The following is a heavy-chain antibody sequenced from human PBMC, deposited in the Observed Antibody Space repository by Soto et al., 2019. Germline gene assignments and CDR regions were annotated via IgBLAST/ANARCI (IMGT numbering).Heavy chain of an antibody. Sequence: ASVKLSCKASGYSFTSLDINWVRQTAGQGLEWMGWMQPSTGRTGYAQKFQGRVTMTRDTSINTAYMELTTLTSDDTAFYYCARGVSAGVDYWGQGTLVTVSS. V-gene: IGHV1-8*01. J-gene: IGHJ4*02. CDR3: ARGVSAGVDY. CDR1: GYSFTSLD. CDR2: MQPSTGRT. D-gene: IGHD1-26*01.